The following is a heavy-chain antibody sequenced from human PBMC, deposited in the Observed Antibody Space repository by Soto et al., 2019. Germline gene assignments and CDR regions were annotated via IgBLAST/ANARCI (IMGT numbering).Heavy chain of an antibody. CDR3: ARGGYCSSTSCYRYYYYGMDV. CDR1: GGSISSSNW. D-gene: IGHD2-2*01. CDR2: IYHSGST. Sequence: ETLSLTCAVSGGSISSSNWWSWVRQPPGKGLEWIGEIYHSGSTNYNPSLKSRVTISVDKSKNQFSLKLSSVTAADTAVYYCARGGYCSSTSCYRYYYYGMDVWGQGTTVTVSS. J-gene: IGHJ6*02. V-gene: IGHV4-4*02.